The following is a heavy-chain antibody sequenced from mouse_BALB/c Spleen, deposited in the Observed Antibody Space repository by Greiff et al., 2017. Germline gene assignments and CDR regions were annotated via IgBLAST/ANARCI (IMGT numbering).Heavy chain of an antibody. D-gene: IGHD1-1*01. CDR3: ARRDYGSRAWFAY. CDR1: GYSITSDYA. J-gene: IGHJ3*01. CDR2: INYSGST. V-gene: IGHV3-2*02. Sequence: DVKLQESGPGLVKPSQSLSLTCTATGYSITSDYAWNWIRQSPGNKLEWMGYINYSGSTSYNPSLKSRISITRDTSKNQFFLQLNSVTTEDTATYYCARRDYGSRAWFAYWGQGTLVTVSA.